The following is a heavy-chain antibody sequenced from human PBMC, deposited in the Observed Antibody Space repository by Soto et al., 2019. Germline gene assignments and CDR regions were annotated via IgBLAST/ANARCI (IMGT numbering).Heavy chain of an antibody. CDR2: ISGSGGST. CDR3: AKEGLRFLEWFRQFDY. V-gene: IGHV3-23*01. D-gene: IGHD3-3*01. CDR1: GFTFSSYA. Sequence: SLRLSCAASGFTFSSYAMSWVRQAPGKGLEWVSAISGSGGSTYYADSVKGRFTISRDNSKNTLYLQMNSLRAEDTAVYYCAKEGLRFLEWFRQFDYWGQGTLVTVAS. J-gene: IGHJ4*02.